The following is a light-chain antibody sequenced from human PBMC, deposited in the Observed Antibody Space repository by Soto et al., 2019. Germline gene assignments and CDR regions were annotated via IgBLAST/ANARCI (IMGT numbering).Light chain of an antibody. Sequence: DIRMTQSPSSLSASVGDRVTIICRASQSISSYLHWYQQKPGKGPKLLIYAASSLQSGVPSRFSGSGSGTDFTLTISSLQPADFATYYCQQSYNAPWTFGQGTKVEI. CDR1: QSISSY. J-gene: IGKJ1*01. V-gene: IGKV1-39*01. CDR3: QQSYNAPWT. CDR2: AAS.